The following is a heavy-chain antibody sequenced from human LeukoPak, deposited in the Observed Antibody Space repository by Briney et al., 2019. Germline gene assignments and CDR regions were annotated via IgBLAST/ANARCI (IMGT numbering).Heavy chain of an antibody. CDR1: GFTFSSYA. Sequence: PGGSLRLSCAASGFTFSSYAMSWVRQAPGKGLEWVSAISGSGGSTYYADSVKGRFTISRDNSKNTLYLQMNSLRAEDTAVYYCAKDMTCYYDSSGYYPFDYWGQGTLVTVSS. J-gene: IGHJ4*02. CDR2: ISGSGGST. CDR3: AKDMTCYYDSSGYYPFDY. V-gene: IGHV3-23*01. D-gene: IGHD3-22*01.